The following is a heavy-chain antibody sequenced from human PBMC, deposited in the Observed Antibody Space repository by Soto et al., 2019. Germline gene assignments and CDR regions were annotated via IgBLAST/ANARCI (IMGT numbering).Heavy chain of an antibody. CDR3: ARDRAYSRFDD. D-gene: IGHD4-4*01. J-gene: IGHJ4*02. CDR2: MNEDGSER. V-gene: IGHV3-7*03. Sequence: EVQLVESGGGLVQPGGSLRLSCAVSGFSFSSAWMTWIRQAPGKGLERVAIMNEDGSERYYVDSVKGRFTISRDNAKNALFLQMNSLRVEDTAVYFCARDRAYSRFDDWGQGSLVTVSS. CDR1: GFSFSSAW.